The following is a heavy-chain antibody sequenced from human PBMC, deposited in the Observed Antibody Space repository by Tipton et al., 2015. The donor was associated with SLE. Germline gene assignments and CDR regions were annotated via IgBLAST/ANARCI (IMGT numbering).Heavy chain of an antibody. D-gene: IGHD3-3*01. CDR2: IKQDGSEK. CDR3: ARYYGEAFDI. V-gene: IGHV3-7*01. CDR1: GFTFSSYA. J-gene: IGHJ3*02. Sequence: SLRLSCAASGFTFSSYAKHWVRQAPGTGLEWVANIKQDGSEKYYVDSVKGRFTISRDNAKNSLYLQMNSLRAEDTAVYYCARYYGEAFDIWGQGTMVTVSS.